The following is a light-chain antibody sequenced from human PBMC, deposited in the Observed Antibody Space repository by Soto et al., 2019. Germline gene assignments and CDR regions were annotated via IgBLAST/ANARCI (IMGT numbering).Light chain of an antibody. CDR2: DVS. CDR1: RSDVGAYNY. V-gene: IGLV2-11*01. Sequence: QSALTQPPSVSGSPGQSVTISCTGTRSDVGAYNYVSWYQQHPGKAPKLLICDVSQRPSGVPDRFSGSKSGNTASLPISGLQAEDEAVYLRFPYAGGYTHYVFGTGTKLTVL. J-gene: IGLJ1*01. CDR3: FPYAGGYTHYV.